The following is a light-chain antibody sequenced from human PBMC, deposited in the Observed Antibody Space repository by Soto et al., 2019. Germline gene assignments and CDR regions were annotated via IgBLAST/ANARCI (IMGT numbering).Light chain of an antibody. CDR2: GND. CDR3: QTYDYSLSSSV. CDR1: SSNIGATS. J-gene: IGLJ3*02. Sequence: QPVLTQPPSVSGAPGQRVTISCAGSSSNIGATSVHWYQQVPGAAPKLLIYGNDNRPSGVPDRFSGSKSGTSASLAITGLQAEDEADYYCQTYDYSLSSSVFGGGTKLPVL. V-gene: IGLV1-40*01.